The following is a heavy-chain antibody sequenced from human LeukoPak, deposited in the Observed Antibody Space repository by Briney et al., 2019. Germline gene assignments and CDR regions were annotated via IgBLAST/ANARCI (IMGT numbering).Heavy chain of an antibody. CDR2: MNPNSGNT. Sequence: GASVKVSCKASGYTFTSYDINWVRQATGQGLEWMGWMNPNSGNTGYAQKFQGRVTITRNTSISTAYMELSSLRSEDTAVYYCARAFYYDSNWFDPWGQGTLVTVSS. J-gene: IGHJ5*02. V-gene: IGHV1-8*03. CDR1: GYTFTSYD. D-gene: IGHD3-22*01. CDR3: ARAFYYDSNWFDP.